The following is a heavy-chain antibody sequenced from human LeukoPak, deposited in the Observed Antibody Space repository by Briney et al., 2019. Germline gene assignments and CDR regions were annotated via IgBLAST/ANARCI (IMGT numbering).Heavy chain of an antibody. D-gene: IGHD3-22*01. CDR3: ARGMDYYDSSGYWVYYYYGMDV. Sequence: SETLSLTCTVSGGSISSYYWSWIRQPPGKGLGWIGYIYYCGSTNYNPSLKSRVTISVDTSKNQFSLKLSSVTAADTAVYYCARGMDYYDSSGYWVYYYYGMDVWGQGTTVTVSS. CDR1: GGSISSYY. J-gene: IGHJ6*02. CDR2: IYYCGST. V-gene: IGHV4-59*01.